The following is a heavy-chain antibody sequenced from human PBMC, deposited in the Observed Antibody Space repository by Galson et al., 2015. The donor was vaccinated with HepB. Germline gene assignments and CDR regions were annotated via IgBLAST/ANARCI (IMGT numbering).Heavy chain of an antibody. V-gene: IGHV3-30-3*01. CDR3: AREPYDSSGYYLDY. CDR2: ISYDGSNK. J-gene: IGHJ4*02. CDR1: GFTFSSYA. D-gene: IGHD3-22*01. Sequence: SLRLSCAASGFTFSSYAMHWVRQAPGKGLEWVAVISYDGSNKYYADSVKGRFTISRDNSKNTLYLQMNSLRAEDTAVYYCAREPYDSSGYYLDYWGQGTLVTVSS.